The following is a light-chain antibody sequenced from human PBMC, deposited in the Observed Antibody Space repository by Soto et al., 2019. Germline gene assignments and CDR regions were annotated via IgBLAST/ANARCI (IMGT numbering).Light chain of an antibody. CDR2: AAS. V-gene: IGKV1-39*01. CDR3: QQSYSLPFS. Sequence: DIQMTQSPASLSASVADSVTITCRAGQNISSYLNWYQLKPGKAPKLLIYAASSLQSGVPSRFSGSGSGTEFTLTVSSLQPDDFATYYCQQSYSLPFSFGPGTKVDIE. J-gene: IGKJ3*01. CDR1: QNISSY.